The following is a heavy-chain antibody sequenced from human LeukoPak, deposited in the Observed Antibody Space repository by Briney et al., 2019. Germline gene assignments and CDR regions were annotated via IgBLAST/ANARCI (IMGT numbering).Heavy chain of an antibody. Sequence: KASETLSLTCAVYGGSFSGYYWGWIRQPPGKGLEWIAEINHSGGTNYNPSLKSRVTMSVDTSKNQFSLKLSSVTAADTAVYYCARGYYDSSGYRPHVFDIWGKGTMVTFSS. CDR2: INHSGGT. J-gene: IGHJ3*02. CDR3: ARGYYDSSGYRPHVFDI. D-gene: IGHD3-22*01. V-gene: IGHV4-34*01. CDR1: GGSFSGYY.